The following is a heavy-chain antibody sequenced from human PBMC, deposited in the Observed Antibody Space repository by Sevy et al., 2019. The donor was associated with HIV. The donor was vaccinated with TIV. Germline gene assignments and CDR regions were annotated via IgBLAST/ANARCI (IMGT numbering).Heavy chain of an antibody. D-gene: IGHD2-21*02. V-gene: IGHV4-34*01. CDR1: GGSFSGYY. J-gene: IGHJ3*02. Sequence: SETLSLTCAVYGGSFSGYYWSWIRQPPGKGLEWIGEINHSGSTNYNPSLKSRVTISVDTSKNQFSLKLSSVTAADTAVYYCARGHHYHQVQEETVVTPHDVFDIWGQGTMVTVSS. CDR2: INHSGST. CDR3: ARGHHYHQVQEETVVTPHDVFDI.